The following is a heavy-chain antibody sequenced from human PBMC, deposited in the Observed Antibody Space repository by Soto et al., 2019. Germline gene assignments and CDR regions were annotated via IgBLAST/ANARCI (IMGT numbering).Heavy chain of an antibody. CDR2: IYYSGST. V-gene: IGHV4-61*05. Sequence: PSETLSLTCTVSGGSISSPNDFWGWLRQPPGKGLEWIGYIYYSGSTNYNPSLKSRVTISVDTSKNQFSLKLSSVTAADTAVYYCARWGVRGYVSWFDPWGQGTLVTVSS. J-gene: IGHJ5*02. CDR3: ARWGVRGYVSWFDP. D-gene: IGHD3-10*01. CDR1: GGSISSPNDF.